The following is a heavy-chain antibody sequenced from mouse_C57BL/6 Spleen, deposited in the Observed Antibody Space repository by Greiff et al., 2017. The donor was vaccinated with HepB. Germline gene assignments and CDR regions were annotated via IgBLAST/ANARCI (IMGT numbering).Heavy chain of an antibody. CDR1: GYTFTSYG. Sequence: VQLQQSGAELARPGASVKLSCKASGYTFTSYGISWVKQRTGQGLEWIGEIYPSSGNTYYNEKFKGKSPLTANKSSSTAYMELRSLTSEDSAVYFCTRHNYHDYWGQGTTLTVSS. CDR3: TRHNYHDY. CDR2: IYPSSGNT. J-gene: IGHJ2*01. V-gene: IGHV1-81*01. D-gene: IGHD1-1*01.